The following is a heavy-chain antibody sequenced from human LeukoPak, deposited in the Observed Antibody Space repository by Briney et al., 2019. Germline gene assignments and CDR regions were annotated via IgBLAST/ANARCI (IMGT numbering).Heavy chain of an antibody. D-gene: IGHD2-2*01. J-gene: IGHJ5*02. CDR3: ARHDVVPAAISWFDP. Sequence: SETLSLTCTVSGGSISSYYWSWIRQPPGKGLEWSGSIYYSGSTYYNPSLKSRVTISVDTSKNQFSLKLSSVTAADTAVYYCARHDVVPAAISWFDPWGQGTLVTVSS. V-gene: IGHV4-59*05. CDR1: GGSISSYY. CDR2: IYYSGST.